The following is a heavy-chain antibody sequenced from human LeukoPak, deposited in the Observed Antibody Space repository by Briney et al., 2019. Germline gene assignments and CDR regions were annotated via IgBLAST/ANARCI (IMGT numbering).Heavy chain of an antibody. J-gene: IGHJ3*02. Sequence: PSETLSLTCTVSGGSISGFYWSWLRQPPGNELEWIASTHISGNSGYNPSLQSRVTISLDTSKNQFSLRLTSVTAADTAVYYCARHTQYGDYNPLNMWGQGTLVTVSA. D-gene: IGHD4-17*01. CDR2: THISGNS. CDR3: ARHTQYGDYNPLNM. V-gene: IGHV4-4*09. CDR1: GGSISGFY.